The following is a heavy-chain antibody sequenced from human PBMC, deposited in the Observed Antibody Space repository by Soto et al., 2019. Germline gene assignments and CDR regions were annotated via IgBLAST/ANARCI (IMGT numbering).Heavy chain of an antibody. D-gene: IGHD6-19*01. V-gene: IGHV4-39*01. CDR3: GSSGWYIATGY. CDR1: GGSITTTSFS. Sequence: PSETLSPTCTVSGGSITTTSFSWDWIRQPPGKGLEWIGSIFYSGGTYYNPSLKSRVTISVDTSKNQFFLNLSFVSAPDTAVYYCGSSGWYIATGYWGQGALVTVSS. CDR2: IFYSGGT. J-gene: IGHJ4*02.